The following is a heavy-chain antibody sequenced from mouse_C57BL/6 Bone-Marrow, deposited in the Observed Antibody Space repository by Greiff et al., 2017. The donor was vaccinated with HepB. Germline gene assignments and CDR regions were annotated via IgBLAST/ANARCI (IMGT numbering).Heavy chain of an antibody. CDR1: GYSITSGYY. Sequence: ESGPGLVKPSQSLSLTCPVTGYSITSGYYWNWIRQFPGNKLERMGYISYDGSNNYNPSLKNRISITRDTSKNQFFLNLNSVTTEDTATYYCAREGDYEAYWGQGALVTVSA. V-gene: IGHV3-6*01. J-gene: IGHJ3*01. D-gene: IGHD2-4*01. CDR3: AREGDYEAY. CDR2: ISYDGSN.